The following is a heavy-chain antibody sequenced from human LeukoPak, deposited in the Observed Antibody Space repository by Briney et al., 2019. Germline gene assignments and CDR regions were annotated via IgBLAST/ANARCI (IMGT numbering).Heavy chain of an antibody. D-gene: IGHD5-18*01. CDR1: GFTFSSYG. CDR2: ISYDGSNK. V-gene: IGHV3-30*18. J-gene: IGHJ4*02. CDR3: AKAAVYSYGYFDY. Sequence: GGSLRLSCAASGFTFSSYGMHWVRQAPGKGLEWVAVISYDGSNKYYADSVKGRFTISRDNSKNTLYLQMNNLRAEDTAVYYCAKAAVYSYGYFDYWGQGTLVTVSS.